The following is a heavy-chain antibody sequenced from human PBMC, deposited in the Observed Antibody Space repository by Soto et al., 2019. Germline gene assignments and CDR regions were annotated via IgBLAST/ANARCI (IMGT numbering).Heavy chain of an antibody. D-gene: IGHD1-26*01. CDR1: GGSISSGNW. CDR2: ISHSGNT. V-gene: IGHV4-4*02. J-gene: IGHJ4*02. Sequence: SETLSLTCAVSGGSISSGNWWSWVRQSPRKGLEWIGEISHSGNTNHNPSLKSRVTISIDKSKNQFSLKLTSVTAADTAVYYCARGLITGSQYSGGWYYFDSWGQGTQVTVSS. CDR3: ARGLITGSQYSGGWYYFDS.